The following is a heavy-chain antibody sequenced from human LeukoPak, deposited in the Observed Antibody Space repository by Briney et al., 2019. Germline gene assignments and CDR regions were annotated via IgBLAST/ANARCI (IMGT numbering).Heavy chain of an antibody. Sequence: ASVKVSCKASGYTFTGYYMHWVRQAPGQGLEWMGWINPNSGGTNYAQKFQGRVTMTRDTSTSTVYMELSSLRSEDTAVYYCARNYGAYPHFDYWGQGTLVTVSS. CDR1: GYTFTGYY. CDR3: ARNYGAYPHFDY. CDR2: INPNSGGT. D-gene: IGHD4-17*01. V-gene: IGHV1-2*02. J-gene: IGHJ4*02.